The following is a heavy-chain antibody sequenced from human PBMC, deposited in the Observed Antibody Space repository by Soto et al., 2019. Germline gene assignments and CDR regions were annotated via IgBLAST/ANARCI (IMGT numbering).Heavy chain of an antibody. CDR3: AREIAAAGLYYYYGMDV. CDR2: IWYDGSNK. D-gene: IGHD6-13*01. J-gene: IGHJ6*02. V-gene: IGHV3-33*01. Sequence: PGGSLRLSCAASGFTFSSYGMHWVRQAPGKGLEWVAVIWYDGSNKYYADSVKGRFTISRDNSKNTLYLQMNSLRAEDTAVYYCAREIAAAGLYYYYGMDVWGQGTTVTVSS. CDR1: GFTFSSYG.